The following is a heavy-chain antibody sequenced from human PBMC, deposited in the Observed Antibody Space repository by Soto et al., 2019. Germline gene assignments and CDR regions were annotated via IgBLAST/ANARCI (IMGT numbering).Heavy chain of an antibody. CDR2: MSPDSGNT. CDR1: GYTFSTYD. CDR3: ARDRSIVATINIFYYYMDV. D-gene: IGHD5-12*01. Sequence: ASVKVSCKASGYTFSTYDINWVRQATGQGPEWMGWMSPDSGNTGYAQKFQGRVTMTRNTSISTAYMELSSLRSEDTAVYYCARDRSIVATINIFYYYMDVWGKGTTVTVSS. V-gene: IGHV1-8*01. J-gene: IGHJ6*03.